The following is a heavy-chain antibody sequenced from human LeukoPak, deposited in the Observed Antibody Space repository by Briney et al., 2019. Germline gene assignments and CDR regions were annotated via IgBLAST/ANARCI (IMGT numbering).Heavy chain of an antibody. Sequence: GGSLRLSCTASGFTFGDYAMSWVRQAPGKGLEWVGFIRSKAYGGTTEYAASVKGRFTISRDDSKSIAYLQMNSLKTEDTAVYYCTRVKSGGYYYDSSGYSPFDYWGQGTLVTVSS. CDR1: GFTFGDYA. CDR2: IRSKAYGGTT. V-gene: IGHV3-49*04. CDR3: TRVKSGGYYYDSSGYSPFDY. J-gene: IGHJ4*02. D-gene: IGHD3-22*01.